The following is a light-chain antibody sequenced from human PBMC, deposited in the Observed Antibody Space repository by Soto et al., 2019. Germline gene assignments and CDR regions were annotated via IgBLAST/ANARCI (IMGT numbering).Light chain of an antibody. Sequence: QLVLTQPPSASGTSGQRVIISCSGSSSNIGHNAVNWFQQDPGTAPKVLIYSNNQRPSGVPDRFSGSKSGTSASLAISGLQSEDEADYYCVAWDESLNGWVFGGGTKLTVL. V-gene: IGLV1-44*01. CDR1: SSNIGHNA. CDR3: VAWDESLNGWV. J-gene: IGLJ3*02. CDR2: SNN.